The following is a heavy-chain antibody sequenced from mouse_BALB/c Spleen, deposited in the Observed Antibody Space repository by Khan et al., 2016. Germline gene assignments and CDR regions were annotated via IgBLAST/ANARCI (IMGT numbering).Heavy chain of an antibody. CDR2: IDPANGNT. Sequence: VQLQQSGAELVKPVASVKLSCTASGFNIKDTYMHWVNQRPEQGLEWIGRIDPANGNTKYDPKFQGKATITADTSSNTAFLQLSSLTSEDTAVYYCARGYYGTSHFAYWSQGTTITVSS. CDR1: GFNIKDTY. V-gene: IGHV14-3*02. J-gene: IGHJ2*01. CDR3: ARGYYGTSHFAY. D-gene: IGHD1-1*01.